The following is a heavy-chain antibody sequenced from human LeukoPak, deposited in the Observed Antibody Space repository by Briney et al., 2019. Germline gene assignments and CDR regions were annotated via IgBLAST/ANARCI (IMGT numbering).Heavy chain of an antibody. Sequence: SETLSLTCTVSGGSISSYYWSWIRQPPGKGLEWIGYIYYSGSTNYSPSLKSRVTISGDTSKNQFSLKLSSVTAADTAVYYCARSRNWGGYFDYWGQGTLVTVSS. CDR1: GGSISSYY. V-gene: IGHV4-59*12. CDR3: ARSRNWGGYFDY. D-gene: IGHD7-27*01. J-gene: IGHJ4*02. CDR2: IYYSGST.